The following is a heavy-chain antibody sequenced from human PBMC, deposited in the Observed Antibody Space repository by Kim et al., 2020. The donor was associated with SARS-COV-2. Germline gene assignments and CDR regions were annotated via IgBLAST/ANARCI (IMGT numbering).Heavy chain of an antibody. D-gene: IGHD3-3*01. J-gene: IGHJ6*03. CDR2: IYYSGST. Sequence: SETLSLTCTVSGGSISSYYWSWIRQPPGKGLEWIGYIYYSGSTNYNPSLKSRVTISVDTSKNQFSLKLSSVTAADTAVYYCARHRGAYYDFWSGYSPPPDYYYYMDVWGKGTTVTVSS. V-gene: IGHV4-59*08. CDR3: ARHRGAYYDFWSGYSPPPDYYYYMDV. CDR1: GGSISSYY.